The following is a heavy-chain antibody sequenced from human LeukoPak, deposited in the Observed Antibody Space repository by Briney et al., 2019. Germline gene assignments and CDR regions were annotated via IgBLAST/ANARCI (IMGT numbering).Heavy chain of an antibody. V-gene: IGHV1-18*01. Sequence: ASVKVSCKASGYTFTSYGISWVRQAPGQGLEWMGWISAYNGNTNYAQKLQGRVTMTTDTSTSTAYMELRSLRSDDTAVYYCARILKYYDFWSGYGPHYFDYWGQGTLVTVSS. J-gene: IGHJ4*02. CDR3: ARILKYYDFWSGYGPHYFDY. CDR2: ISAYNGNT. D-gene: IGHD3-3*01. CDR1: GYTFTSYG.